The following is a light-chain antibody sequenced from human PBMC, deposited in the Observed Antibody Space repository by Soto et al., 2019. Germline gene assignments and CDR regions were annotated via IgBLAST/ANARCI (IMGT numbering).Light chain of an antibody. CDR3: ISYTSSNTLV. V-gene: IGLV2-14*01. CDR2: EVN. CDR1: SSDVGGYNY. J-gene: IGLJ2*01. Sequence: QSALTQPASVSGSTGQSITISCTGTSSDVGGYNYVSWYQHHPGKAPKLMIYEVNNRPSGVSNRFSGSKSGNTASLTISGLQAEDEADYYCISYTSSNTLVFGGGTKLTVL.